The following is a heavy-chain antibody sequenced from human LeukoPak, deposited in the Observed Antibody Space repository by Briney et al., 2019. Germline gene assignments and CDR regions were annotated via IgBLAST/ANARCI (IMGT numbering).Heavy chain of an antibody. CDR2: IYYSGST. CDR3: ARHRPPPIAAAGPHADFDY. Sequence: SVTLSLTCTVSGGSISSSSYYWGWIRQPPGKGLEWVGSIYYSGSTYYNPSLKSRVTISVDTSKNQFSLKLSSVTAADTAVYYCARHRPPPIAAAGPHADFDYWGQGTLVTVSS. D-gene: IGHD6-13*01. J-gene: IGHJ4*02. V-gene: IGHV4-39*01. CDR1: GGSISSSSYY.